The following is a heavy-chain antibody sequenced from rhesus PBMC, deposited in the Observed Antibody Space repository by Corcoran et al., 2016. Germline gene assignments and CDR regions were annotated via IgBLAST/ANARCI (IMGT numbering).Heavy chain of an antibody. D-gene: IGHD6-31*01. J-gene: IGHJ4*01. V-gene: IGHV4-80*01. CDR3: ARGDRQRLVQPVDY. Sequence: QVQLQESGPGLVKPSETLSLTCTVSGSSIRRTWWCLIRQPPGTGLEWIGEVDGYRGSTNYNPSLKSRVTISKDASKNQFSLKLTSVTAADTAVYYCARGDRQRLVQPVDYWGQGVLVTVSS. CDR2: VDGYRGST. CDR1: GSSIRRTW.